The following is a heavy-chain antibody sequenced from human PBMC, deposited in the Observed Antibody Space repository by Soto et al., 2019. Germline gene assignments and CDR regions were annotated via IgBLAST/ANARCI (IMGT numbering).Heavy chain of an antibody. CDR2: IIPIFGTA. J-gene: IGHJ6*02. CDR3: ATTSVQLERRLYYYYYGMDV. Sequence: QVQLVQSGAEVKKPGSSVKVSCKASGGTFSSYAISWVRQAPGQGLEWMGGIIPIFGTANYAQKFQGRVTITADKSTSTAYMELSSLRSEDTAVYYCATTSVQLERRLYYYYYGMDVWGQGTTVTVSS. D-gene: IGHD1-1*01. V-gene: IGHV1-69*06. CDR1: GGTFSSYA.